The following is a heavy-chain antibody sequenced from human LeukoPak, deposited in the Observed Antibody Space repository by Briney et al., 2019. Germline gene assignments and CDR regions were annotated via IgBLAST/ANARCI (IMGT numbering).Heavy chain of an antibody. D-gene: IGHD3-22*01. Sequence: EASVKVSCKASGGTFSSYAISWVRQAPGQGLEWMGGIIPIFGTANYAQKFQGRVTITADESTSTAYMELSSLRSEDTAVYYCARGGDSSGYYFWFGPWGQGTLVTVSS. CDR1: GGTFSSYA. CDR2: IIPIFGTA. J-gene: IGHJ5*02. CDR3: ARGGDSSGYYFWFGP. V-gene: IGHV1-69*13.